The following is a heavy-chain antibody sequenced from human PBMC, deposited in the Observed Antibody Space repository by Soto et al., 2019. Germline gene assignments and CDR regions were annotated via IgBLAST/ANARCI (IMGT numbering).Heavy chain of an antibody. V-gene: IGHV4-34*01. Sequence: QVQLQQWGAGLLKPSETLSLTCAVYGGSFSGYYWSWVRQPPGKGLEWIGEINHSGSTNYNPSLKSRVTISVDTSKNQFSLKLSSVTAADTAVYYCARFGAARRTSGIDYWGQGTLVTVSS. CDR1: GGSFSGYY. CDR3: ARFGAARRTSGIDY. J-gene: IGHJ4*02. D-gene: IGHD6-6*01. CDR2: INHSGST.